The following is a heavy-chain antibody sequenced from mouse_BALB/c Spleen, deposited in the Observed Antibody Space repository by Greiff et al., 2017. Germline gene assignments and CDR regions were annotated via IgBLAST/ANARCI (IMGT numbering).Heavy chain of an antibody. Sequence: EVKLQESGPGLVKPSQSLSLTCTVTGYSITSDYAWNWIRQFPGNKLEWMGYISYSGSTSYNPSLKSRISITRDTSKNQFFLQLNSVTTEDTATYYCEGYGYAMDYWGQGTSVTVSS. D-gene: IGHD1-1*02. CDR1: GYSITSDYA. CDR2: ISYSGST. J-gene: IGHJ4*01. CDR3: EGYGYAMDY. V-gene: IGHV3-2*02.